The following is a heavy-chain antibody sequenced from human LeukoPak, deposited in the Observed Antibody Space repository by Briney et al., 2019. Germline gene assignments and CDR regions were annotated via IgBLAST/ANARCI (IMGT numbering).Heavy chain of an antibody. D-gene: IGHD3-10*01. J-gene: IGHJ5*02. Sequence: GGSLRLSCAASGFTFSSYWMHWVRQAPGKGLVWVSRINSDGSSTSYADSVKGRFTIPRDNAKNTLYLQMNSLRAEDTAVYYCARDYGSGGGYNWFDPWGQGTLVTVSS. CDR1: GFTFSSYW. V-gene: IGHV3-74*01. CDR2: INSDGSST. CDR3: ARDYGSGGGYNWFDP.